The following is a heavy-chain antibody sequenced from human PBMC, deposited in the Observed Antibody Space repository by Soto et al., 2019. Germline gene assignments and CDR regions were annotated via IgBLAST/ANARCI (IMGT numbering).Heavy chain of an antibody. CDR3: TTGARPYYAFDF. CDR1: GFTFINAW. J-gene: IGHJ3*01. Sequence: EVQLVESGGGLVKPGGSLRLSCAASGFTFINAWMTWVRQAPGKGLEWVGRIKSKTDGGTTDYAAPVKGRFTISSDDSKNTLYLQMSSLKTDDTAVYYCTTGARPYYAFDFWGQGTMVTVSS. V-gene: IGHV3-15*01. CDR2: IKSKTDGGTT.